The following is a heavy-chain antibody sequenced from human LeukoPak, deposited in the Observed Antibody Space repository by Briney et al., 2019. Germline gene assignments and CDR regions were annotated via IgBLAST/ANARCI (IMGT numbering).Heavy chain of an antibody. D-gene: IGHD3-22*01. Sequence: SETLSLTCTVSGGSISSYYWSWIRQPPGKGLEWIGYIYYSGSTNYNPSLKSRVTISIDTSKNEFSLKQSSVTAADTAVYYCARDWNYFDSSGYLTGLAFDIWGQGTMVTVSS. V-gene: IGHV4-59*01. J-gene: IGHJ3*02. CDR1: GGSISSYY. CDR2: IYYSGST. CDR3: ARDWNYFDSSGYLTGLAFDI.